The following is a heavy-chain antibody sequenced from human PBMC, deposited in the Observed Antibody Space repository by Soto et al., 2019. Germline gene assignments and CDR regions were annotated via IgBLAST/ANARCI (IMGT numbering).Heavy chain of an antibody. CDR3: ARDVLLSSWMNYYYYGMDV. V-gene: IGHV3-30-3*01. D-gene: IGHD3-10*01. J-gene: IGHJ6*02. CDR2: ISYDGSNK. Sequence: PGGSLRLSCAASGFTFSSCAMHWVRQAPGKGLEWVAVISYDGSNKYYADSVKGRFTISRDNSKNTLYLQMNSLRAEDTAVYYCARDVLLSSWMNYYYYGMDVWGQGTTVTVSS. CDR1: GFTFSSCA.